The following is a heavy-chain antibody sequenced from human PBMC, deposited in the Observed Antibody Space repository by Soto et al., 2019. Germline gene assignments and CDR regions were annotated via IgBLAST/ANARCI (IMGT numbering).Heavy chain of an antibody. CDR3: AKAFYNNDLGEVFDY. CDR2: ISGSGGST. D-gene: IGHD3-16*01. Sequence: PGGSLRLSSAASGLTFSSYAMSWVRQAPGKGLEWVSTISGSGGSTYYAGSVKGRFTISRDNSKNTLFLQMNSLRGEDTAIYYCAKAFYNNDLGEVFDYWGQGALVTVSS. CDR1: GLTFSSYA. V-gene: IGHV3-23*01. J-gene: IGHJ4*02.